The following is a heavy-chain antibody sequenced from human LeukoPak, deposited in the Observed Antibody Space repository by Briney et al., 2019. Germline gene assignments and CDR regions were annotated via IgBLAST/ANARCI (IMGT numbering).Heavy chain of an antibody. D-gene: IGHD3-22*01. J-gene: IGHJ4*02. CDR2: INPSGGST. CDR3: ARVLPPSYDSSGYPYYFDY. Sequence: ASVKVSCKASGYTFTSYYMHWVRQAPGQGLEWMGIINPSGGSTSYAQKFQGRVTMTRDTSTSTVYMELSSLRSEDTAVYYCARVLPPSYDSSGYPYYFDYWAREPWSPSPQ. V-gene: IGHV1-46*01. CDR1: GYTFTSYY.